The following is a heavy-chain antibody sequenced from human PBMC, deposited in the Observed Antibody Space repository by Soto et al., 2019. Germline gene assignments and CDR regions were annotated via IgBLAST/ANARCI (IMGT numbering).Heavy chain of an antibody. J-gene: IGHJ6*02. V-gene: IGHV1-69*13. CDR1: GGTFSSYA. D-gene: IGHD6-19*01. Sequence: SVKVSCKASGGTFSSYAISWVRQAPGQGLEWMGGIIPIFGTANYAQKLQGRVTITADESTSTAYMELSSLRSEDTAVYYCARSVVQYSSGWYVALLYYYGMDVWGQGTTVTVSS. CDR2: IIPIFGTA. CDR3: ARSVVQYSSGWYVALLYYYGMDV.